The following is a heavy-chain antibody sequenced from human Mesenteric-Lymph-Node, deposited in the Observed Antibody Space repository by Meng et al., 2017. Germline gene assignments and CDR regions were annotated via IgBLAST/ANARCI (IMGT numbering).Heavy chain of an antibody. D-gene: IGHD6-19*01. J-gene: IGHJ4*02. CDR2: TYYRSKYYN. CDR3: ARWYSSGWAFDY. V-gene: IGHV6-1*01. Sequence: QVPLQQSGPRLAKPPQYLFLTFASSGDSVSSNSAAWNWIRQSSSRGLEWLGRTYYRSKYYNDYALSVKSRITINPDTSKNQFSLQLNSVTPEDTAVYYCARWYSSGWAFDYWGQGTLVTVSS. CDR1: GDSVSSNSAA.